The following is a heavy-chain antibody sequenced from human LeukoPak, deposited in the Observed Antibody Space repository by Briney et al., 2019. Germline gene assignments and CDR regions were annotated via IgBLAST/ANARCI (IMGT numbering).Heavy chain of an antibody. D-gene: IGHD2-2*03. CDR1: GGSISSYY. CDR3: ARGVGYCSSTSCKRGFDP. V-gene: IGHV4-34*01. J-gene: IGHJ5*02. CDR2: INHSGST. Sequence: SETLSLTCTVSGGSISSYYWSWIRQPPGKGLEWIGEINHSGSTNYNPSLKSRVTISVDTSKNQFSLKLSSVTAADTAVYYCARGVGYCSSTSCKRGFDPWGQGTLVTVSS.